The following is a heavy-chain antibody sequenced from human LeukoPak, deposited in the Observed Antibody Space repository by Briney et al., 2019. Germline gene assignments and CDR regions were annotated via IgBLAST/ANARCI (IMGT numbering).Heavy chain of an antibody. CDR1: SGSISNYY. V-gene: IGHV4-59*01. J-gene: IGHJ4*02. D-gene: IGHD5-24*01. Sequence: SETLSLTCTVSSGSISNYYWNWIRQPPGKGLEWIGSIYYSGNTNYNPSLKSRVTISVDASKNQFSLKLSSVTAADTAVYYCARVRDGYNSYYFDYWGQGTLVTVSS. CDR3: ARVRDGYNSYYFDY. CDR2: IYYSGNT.